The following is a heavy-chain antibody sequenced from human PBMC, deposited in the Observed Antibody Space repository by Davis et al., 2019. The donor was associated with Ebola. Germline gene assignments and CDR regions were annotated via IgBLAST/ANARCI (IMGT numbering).Heavy chain of an antibody. J-gene: IGHJ6*02. Sequence: SETLSLTCTVSGGSISSYYWSWIRQPPGKGLEWIGYIYYSGSTNYNPSLKSRVTISVDTSKNQFSLKLSSVTAADTAVYYCARVPIAARRGYYYYYYGMDVWGQGTTVTVSS. CDR1: GGSISSYY. D-gene: IGHD6-13*01. CDR2: IYYSGST. CDR3: ARVPIAARRGYYYYYYGMDV. V-gene: IGHV4-59*01.